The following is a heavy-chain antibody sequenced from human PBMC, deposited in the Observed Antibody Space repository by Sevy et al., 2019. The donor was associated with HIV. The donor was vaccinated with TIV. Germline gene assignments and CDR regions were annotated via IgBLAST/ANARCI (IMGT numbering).Heavy chain of an antibody. CDR2: ISGSGGST. Sequence: GGSLRPSCAASGFTFSSYAMSWVRQAPGKGLEWVSAISGSGGSTYYADSVKGRFTISRDNSKNTLYLQMNSLRAEDTAVYYCAKARRTSIAALRGDAFDIWGQGTMVTVSS. CDR1: GFTFSSYA. CDR3: AKARRTSIAALRGDAFDI. V-gene: IGHV3-23*01. J-gene: IGHJ3*02. D-gene: IGHD6-6*01.